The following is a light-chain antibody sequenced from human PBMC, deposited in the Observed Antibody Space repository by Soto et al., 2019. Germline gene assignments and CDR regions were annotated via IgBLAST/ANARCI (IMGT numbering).Light chain of an antibody. V-gene: IGKV1-27*01. CDR3: QEYNSAPFT. CDR1: QGISNY. CDR2: AAS. Sequence: DIQMTQSPSSLSASVGDRVTITCRASQGISNYLAWYQQKPGKVPKLLIYAASTLQSVVPSRFSVSGSGTDFTLTISSLQHEDVATYYSQEYNSAPFTFGSGTKVDIK. J-gene: IGKJ3*01.